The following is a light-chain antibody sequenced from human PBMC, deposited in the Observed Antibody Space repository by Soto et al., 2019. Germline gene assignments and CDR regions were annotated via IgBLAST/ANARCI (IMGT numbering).Light chain of an antibody. CDR3: QSADSSGTYAVV. Sequence: SYELTQPPSVSVSPGQTARITCSGDALPKQYAYWYQQKPGQAPVLVIYKDSERPSGIPERFSGSSSGTTVTLTISGVQAEDEADYYCQSADSSGTYAVVFGGGTKVTV. CDR1: ALPKQY. CDR2: KDS. J-gene: IGLJ2*01. V-gene: IGLV3-25*02.